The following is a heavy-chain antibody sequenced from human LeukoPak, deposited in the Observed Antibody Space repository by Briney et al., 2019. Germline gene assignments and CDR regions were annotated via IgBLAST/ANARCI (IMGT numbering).Heavy chain of an antibody. Sequence: SQTLSLTCAISGDSVSSNTAAWNWIRQSPSRGLEWLGRTYYRSKWYNDYAVSVKSRITINPDTSKNQFSLQLNSVTPEDTAVYYCARVACSSSPCYYPIDVWGQGTTVTVSS. CDR2: TYYRSKWYN. V-gene: IGHV6-1*01. J-gene: IGHJ6*02. D-gene: IGHD2-2*01. CDR3: ARVACSSSPCYYPIDV. CDR1: GDSVSSNTAA.